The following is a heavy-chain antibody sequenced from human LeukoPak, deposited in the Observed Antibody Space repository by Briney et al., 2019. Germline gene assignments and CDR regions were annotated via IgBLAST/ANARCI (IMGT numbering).Heavy chain of an antibody. J-gene: IGHJ4*02. CDR3: ARGLGYTFGSTYYFDY. Sequence: TGGSLRLSCAASRFTFSSYWMHWVRQAPGKGLVWVSRINSDGSNTTYADAVKGRFTISRDNAKNTLYVLMNSLRAEDTAVYYCARGLGYTFGSTYYFDYWGQGTLVTVSS. CDR2: INSDGSNT. D-gene: IGHD5-18*01. V-gene: IGHV3-74*03. CDR1: RFTFSSYW.